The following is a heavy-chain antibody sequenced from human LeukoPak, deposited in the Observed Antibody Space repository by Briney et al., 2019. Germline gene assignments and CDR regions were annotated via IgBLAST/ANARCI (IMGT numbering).Heavy chain of an antibody. Sequence: GGSLRLSCTVSGFTFSSYWMSWVRQAPGKGLEWVANIKQDGSEKFYVDSVKGRFTVSRDNAKNSLCLQMNNLRAEDTAVYYCAGASGGERYWGQGTLVTVSS. CDR3: AGASGGERY. D-gene: IGHD3-10*01. J-gene: IGHJ4*02. V-gene: IGHV3-7*04. CDR2: IKQDGSEK. CDR1: GFTFSSYW.